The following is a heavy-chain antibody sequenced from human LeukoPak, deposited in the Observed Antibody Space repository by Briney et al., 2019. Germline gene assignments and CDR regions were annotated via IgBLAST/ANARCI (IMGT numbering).Heavy chain of an antibody. Sequence: SETLSLTCAVYGGSFSGYSWSWVRQAPGKGLEWIGDINPSGSTNYNPSLKSRLTMSVDTSKNQFSLRLSSVTAADTAVYYCARHVHVSMIVVILSDYFDYWGRGTLVSVSS. V-gene: IGHV4-34*01. D-gene: IGHD3-22*01. CDR3: ARHVHVSMIVVILSDYFDY. CDR1: GGSFSGYS. CDR2: INPSGST. J-gene: IGHJ4*02.